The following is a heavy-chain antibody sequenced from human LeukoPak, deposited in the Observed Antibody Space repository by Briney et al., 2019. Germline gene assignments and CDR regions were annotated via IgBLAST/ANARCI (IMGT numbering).Heavy chain of an antibody. CDR1: GFTFSSYA. V-gene: IGHV3-23*01. CDR3: AKGGRYSSGWADFDY. CDR2: FSGSGGNT. Sequence: GGSLRLSCAASGFTFSSYAMSWVRQAPGKGLEWVSTFSGSGGNTYYADSVKGRFTISRDNSKNTLYLQMNSLRAEDTALYYCAKGGRYSSGWADFDYWGQGTLVTVSS. J-gene: IGHJ4*02. D-gene: IGHD6-19*01.